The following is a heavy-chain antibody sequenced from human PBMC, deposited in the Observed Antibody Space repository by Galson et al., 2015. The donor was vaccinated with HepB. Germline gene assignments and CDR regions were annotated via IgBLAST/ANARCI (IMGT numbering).Heavy chain of an antibody. J-gene: IGHJ3*02. D-gene: IGHD6-19*01. V-gene: IGHV3-21*01. Sequence: SLRLSCAASGFTFNSYSMNWVRQAPGKGLEWVSFISSSSSHIYYADSVKGRFTISRDDAKNSLYLQMNSLRAEDTAVYYCAREGIAVALDAFDIWGQGTMVTVAS. CDR1: GFTFNSYS. CDR2: ISSSSSHI. CDR3: AREGIAVALDAFDI.